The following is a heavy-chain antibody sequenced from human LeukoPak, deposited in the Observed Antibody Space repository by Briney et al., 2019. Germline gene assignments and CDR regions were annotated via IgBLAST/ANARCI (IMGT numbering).Heavy chain of an antibody. CDR2: INHGGSP. J-gene: IGHJ4*02. CDR1: GGSLSGYY. CDR3: ARGPRKRYSYGLRGYYFDY. D-gene: IGHD5-18*01. Sequence: PSETRSLTCAVDGGSLSGYYWSWLSQPPGKGLGWVGEINHGGSPNFNPSLKSRVTISVDTSKSKFSLTLSSVTAADTAVYYCARGPRKRYSYGLRGYYFDYWGQGTPVTVSS. V-gene: IGHV4-34*01.